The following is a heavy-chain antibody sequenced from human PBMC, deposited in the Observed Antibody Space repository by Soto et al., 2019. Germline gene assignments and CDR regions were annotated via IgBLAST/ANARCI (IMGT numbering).Heavy chain of an antibody. J-gene: IGHJ4*02. D-gene: IGHD1-26*01. CDR2: IGGSGGSI. CDR1: VFTFSTFS. V-gene: IGHV3-48*02. Sequence: GSLRLSCAASVFTFSTFSMNWVRQAPGKGLEWLSYIGGSGGSISYADSVKGRFTISRDNGKNTLYLQMSSLRDEDTAVYHCARDLAWAFDSWGQGALVTVSS. CDR3: ARDLAWAFDS.